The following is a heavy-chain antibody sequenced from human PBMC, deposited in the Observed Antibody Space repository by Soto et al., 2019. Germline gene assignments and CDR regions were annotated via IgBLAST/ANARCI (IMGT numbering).Heavy chain of an antibody. CDR1: GFTFSSYA. D-gene: IGHD6-19*01. Sequence: GGSLRLSCAASGFTFSSYAMSWVRQAPGKGLEWVSAISGSGGSKYYADSVKGRFTISRDNSKNTLYLQMNSLRAEDTAVYYCAKASTFRIAVADLDDWGQGTLVTVSS. V-gene: IGHV3-23*01. CDR2: ISGSGGSK. J-gene: IGHJ4*02. CDR3: AKASTFRIAVADLDD.